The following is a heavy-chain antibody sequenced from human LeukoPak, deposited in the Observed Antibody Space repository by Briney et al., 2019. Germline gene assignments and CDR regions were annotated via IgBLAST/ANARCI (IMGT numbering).Heavy chain of an antibody. J-gene: IGHJ4*02. V-gene: IGHV3-33*01. CDR1: GLIFSDYG. Sequence: GRSLRLSCAASGLIFSDYGLHWVRQAPGKGLEGVAVIWYDGCRNSYADSVKGRFTISRDNTKNTLYLQMNSLRPDGTAVYYGTIDIKSVYFDFWGQGTLVTVSS. CDR3: TIDIKSVYFDF. D-gene: IGHD3-10*01. CDR2: IWYDGCRN.